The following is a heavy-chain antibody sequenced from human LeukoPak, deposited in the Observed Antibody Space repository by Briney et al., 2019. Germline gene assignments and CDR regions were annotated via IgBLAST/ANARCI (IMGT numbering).Heavy chain of an antibody. CDR3: VRDRGLGRGFDP. CDR2: LYTSGST. J-gene: IGHJ5*02. CDR1: GGSIGSFY. V-gene: IGHV4-4*07. D-gene: IGHD3-10*01. Sequence: SETLSLTCTVSGGSIGSFYWSWIRQPAGKGLEWIGRLYTSGSTNYNPSLKSRVTMSLDTSKNQFSLKLNSVTAADTAVYYCVRDRGLGRGFDPWGQGTLVTVSS.